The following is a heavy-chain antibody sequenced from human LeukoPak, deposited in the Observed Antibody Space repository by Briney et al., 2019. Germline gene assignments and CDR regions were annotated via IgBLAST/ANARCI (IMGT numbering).Heavy chain of an antibody. D-gene: IGHD2-15*01. Sequence: ASVKVSCKASGDTFSSYAISWVRQAPGQGLEWMGWISAYNGNTNYAQNLQGRVTMTTDTSTSTAYMELRSMRSDDTAMYYCARDQEGSLGYCSGGSCYEFDYWGQGTLVTVSS. CDR3: ARDQEGSLGYCSGGSCYEFDY. CDR1: GDTFSSYA. V-gene: IGHV1-18*01. J-gene: IGHJ4*02. CDR2: ISAYNGNT.